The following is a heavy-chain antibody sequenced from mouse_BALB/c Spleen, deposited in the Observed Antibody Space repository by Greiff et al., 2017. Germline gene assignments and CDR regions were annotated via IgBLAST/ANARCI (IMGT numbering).Heavy chain of an antibody. CDR2: IDPSDSET. CDR3: ARGGTFDY. Sequence: VQLQQPGAELVKPGAPVKLSCKASGYTFTSYWMNWVKQRPGRGLEWIGRIDPSDSETHYNQKFKDKATLTVDKSSSTAYIQLSSLTSEDSAVYYCARGGTFDYWGQGTTLTVSS. CDR1: GYTFTSYW. J-gene: IGHJ2*01. V-gene: IGHV1-69*02.